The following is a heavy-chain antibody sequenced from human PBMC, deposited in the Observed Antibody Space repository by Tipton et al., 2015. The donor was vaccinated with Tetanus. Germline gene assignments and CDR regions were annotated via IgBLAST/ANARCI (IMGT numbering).Heavy chain of an antibody. J-gene: IGHJ4*02. CDR3: ARAGMVTDDRSKFDS. CDR2: MSHNGRT. Sequence: TLSLTCSVSGDSISSDSFFWGWIRQPPGKGLEWIASMSHNGRTHYNPSLKGRVTISVDTSKNQFSLEVRSVTAADTAVYYCARAGMVTDDRSKFDSWGQGVLVSVSS. V-gene: IGHV4-39*01. D-gene: IGHD2-21*02. CDR1: GDSISSDSFF.